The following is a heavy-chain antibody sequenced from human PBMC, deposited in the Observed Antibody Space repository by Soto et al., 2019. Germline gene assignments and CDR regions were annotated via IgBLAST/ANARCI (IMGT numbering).Heavy chain of an antibody. D-gene: IGHD2-2*01. Sequence: QVQLVQSGAEVTKPGASVTVSCKASAYSFTTYHIHWVRQAPGQGLEWMGLINPDAGATNYAQRFQGRLRLTRDTATSTVYMELRSLPFDDTAVYYCARGDIVLVPASEGNWFDPWGKGTLVTVSS. CDR1: AYSFTTYH. V-gene: IGHV1-46*01. CDR2: INPDAGAT. CDR3: ARGDIVLVPASEGNWFDP. J-gene: IGHJ5*02.